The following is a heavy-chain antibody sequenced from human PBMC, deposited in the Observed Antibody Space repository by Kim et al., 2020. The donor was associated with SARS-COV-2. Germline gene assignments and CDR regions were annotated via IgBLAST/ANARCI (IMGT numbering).Heavy chain of an antibody. V-gene: IGHV4-39*01. CDR1: GGSISSSSYY. J-gene: IGHJ5*02. CDR3: ARRYYYYDSSFGWFDP. CDR2: IYYSGST. D-gene: IGHD3-22*01. Sequence: SETLSLTCTVSGGSISSSSYYWGWIRQPPGKGLEWIGSIYYSGSTYYNPSLKSRVTISVDTSKNQFSLKLSSVTAADTTVYYCARRYYYYDSSFGWFDPWGQGTLVTVSS.